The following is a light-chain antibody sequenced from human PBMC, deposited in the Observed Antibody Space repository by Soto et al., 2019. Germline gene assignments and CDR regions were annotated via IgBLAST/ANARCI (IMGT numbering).Light chain of an antibody. CDR3: TSFTTSSIWV. CDR2: EVY. V-gene: IGLV2-14*01. Sequence: QSVLTQPASVSGSPGQSITISCTGTRSDVGIYNYVSWYQQHPGKAPKLIICEVYNRPSGVSSRFSGSKSGNTASLTISGLRPEDEADYYCTSFTTSSIWVFGGGTK. CDR1: RSDVGIYNY. J-gene: IGLJ3*02.